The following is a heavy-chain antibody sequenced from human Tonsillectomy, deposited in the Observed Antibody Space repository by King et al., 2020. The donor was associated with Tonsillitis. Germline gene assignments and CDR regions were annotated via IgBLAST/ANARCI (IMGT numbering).Heavy chain of an antibody. CDR1: GGSISSGDYS. CDR2: ISQGGTT. V-gene: IGHV4-30-2*01. CDR3: ARTYDSGGYLPRLPYFDY. D-gene: IGHD3-22*01. Sequence: QLQESGSGLVKPSQTLSLTCAVSGGSISSGDYSWSWIRQPPGKGLEWIGYISQGGTTYYNPSLKSRVTISVDRSKNQFSLKLSSVTAADTAVYYCARTYDSGGYLPRLPYFDYWGQGTLVTVSS. J-gene: IGHJ4*02.